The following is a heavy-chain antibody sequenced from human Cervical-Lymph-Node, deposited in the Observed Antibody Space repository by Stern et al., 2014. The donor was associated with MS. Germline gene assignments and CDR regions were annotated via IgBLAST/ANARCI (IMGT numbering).Heavy chain of an antibody. D-gene: IGHD2-2*01. Sequence: EVQLVQSGAEVKKPGESLKISCKGSGYRFSNYWIVWVRQMPGKGLERMGSVDPSDSDIKYSPSFQGQVTISDDKSISTAYLQWSSLKASDTAMYYCARLYCSSTSCYSKIDYWGQGTLVTVSS. CDR1: GYRFSNYW. V-gene: IGHV5-51*03. CDR2: VDPSDSDI. J-gene: IGHJ4*02. CDR3: ARLYCSSTSCYSKIDY.